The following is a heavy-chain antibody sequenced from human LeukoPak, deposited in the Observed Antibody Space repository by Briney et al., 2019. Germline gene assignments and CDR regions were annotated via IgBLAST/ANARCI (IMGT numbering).Heavy chain of an antibody. CDR1: GASFSGYY. J-gene: IGHJ5*02. Sequence: SETLSLTCAVYGASFSGYYSSWIRQPPGKGLEWIGAINHIGSTTYNTSLKSRVTISLDTSKNLFSLKLSSVTAADTAVYYCARERGRPIFGVVKHWFDPWGQGNLVTVSS. CDR2: INHIGST. CDR3: ARERGRPIFGVVKHWFDP. D-gene: IGHD3-3*01. V-gene: IGHV4-34*01.